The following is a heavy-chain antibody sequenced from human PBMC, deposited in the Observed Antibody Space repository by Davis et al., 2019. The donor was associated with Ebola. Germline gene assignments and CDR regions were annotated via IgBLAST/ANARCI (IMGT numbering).Heavy chain of an antibody. J-gene: IGHJ4*02. V-gene: IGHV3-23*01. CDR1: GFTFSSYA. D-gene: IGHD3-9*01. Sequence: GESLKISCAASGFTFSSYAMSWVRQAPGKGLEWVSAISGSGGSTYYADSVKGRFTISRDNSRDTLYLQMDTLRAEDSAVYYCTFYETTGYWGQGTLVTVSS. CDR3: TFYETTGY. CDR2: ISGSGGST.